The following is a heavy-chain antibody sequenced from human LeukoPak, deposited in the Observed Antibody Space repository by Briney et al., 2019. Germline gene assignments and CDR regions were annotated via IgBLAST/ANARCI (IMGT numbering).Heavy chain of an antibody. CDR3: ARGYGSGLENNWFDP. Sequence: ASVKVSCKASGYTFTGYYMHWVRQAPGQGLEWMGWINPNSGGTDYAQKFQGRVTMTRDTSIRTAYMELSRLRPDDTAVYYCARGYGSGLENNWFDPWGQGTLVTVSS. CDR1: GYTFTGYY. J-gene: IGHJ5*02. V-gene: IGHV1-2*02. D-gene: IGHD6-19*01. CDR2: INPNSGGT.